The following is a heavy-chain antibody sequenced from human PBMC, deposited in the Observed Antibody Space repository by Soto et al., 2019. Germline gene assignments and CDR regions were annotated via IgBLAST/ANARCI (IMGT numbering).Heavy chain of an antibody. CDR1: GGFISSYY. CDR2: IYYSGST. CDR3: ARDRGSIAGSASYYYGMDV. J-gene: IGHJ6*02. V-gene: IGHV4-59*01. Sequence: PSETQSLTCTVSGGFISSYYWSWIRQPPGKGLEWIGYIYYSGSTNYNPSLKSRVTISIDTSKKQFSLKLSSVTAADTAVYYCARDRGSIAGSASYYYGMDVWGQGTTVTSP. D-gene: IGHD6-6*01.